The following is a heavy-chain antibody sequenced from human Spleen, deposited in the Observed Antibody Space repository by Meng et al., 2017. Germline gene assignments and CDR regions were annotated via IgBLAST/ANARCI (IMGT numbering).Heavy chain of an antibody. CDR1: GFTFSRFP. CDR3: ARGVISNSNYFDY. J-gene: IGHJ4*02. D-gene: IGHD2-21*01. CDR2: ISYDGSNK. V-gene: IGHV3-30*07. Sequence: GESLKISCAASGFTFSRFPIHWVRQAPGKGLDWVALISYDGSNKFYADSVKGRFTISRDNSKNTLYLQMHTLRDEDTAVYYCARGVISNSNYFDYWGQGTLVTVSS.